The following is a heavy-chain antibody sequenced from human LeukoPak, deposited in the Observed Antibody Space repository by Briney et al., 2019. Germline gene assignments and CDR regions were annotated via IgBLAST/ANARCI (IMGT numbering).Heavy chain of an antibody. J-gene: IGHJ5*02. Sequence: ASVKVSCKASGYTFTSYYMHWVRQAPGQGLEWMGIINPSGGSTSYAQKFQGRVTMTRDTSTSTVYMELSSLRSEDTAVYYCARGGAPCSGGSCQENWFDPWGQGTLVTVSS. CDR3: ARGGAPCSGGSCQENWFDP. CDR1: GYTFTSYY. CDR2: INPSGGST. V-gene: IGHV1-46*01. D-gene: IGHD2-15*01.